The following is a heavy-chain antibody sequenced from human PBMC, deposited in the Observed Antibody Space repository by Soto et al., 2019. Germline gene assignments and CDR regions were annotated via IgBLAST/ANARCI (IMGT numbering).Heavy chain of an antibody. Sequence: PGGSLRLSCAATGFTLRTNGMSWVRQAPGKGLEWVSVIYSGGSTYYADSVKGRFTISRDNSKNTLYLQMNSLRAEDTAVYYCARGNSPDGYNFGYWGQGTLVTVSS. J-gene: IGHJ4*02. CDR2: IYSGGST. CDR1: GFTLRTNG. CDR3: ARGNSPDGYNFGY. D-gene: IGHD5-12*01. V-gene: IGHV3-53*01.